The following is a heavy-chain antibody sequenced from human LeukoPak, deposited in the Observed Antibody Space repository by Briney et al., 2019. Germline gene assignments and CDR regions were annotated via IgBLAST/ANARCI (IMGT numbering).Heavy chain of an antibody. CDR2: INPNSGGT. V-gene: IGHV1-2*02. Sequence: VASVKVSRKASGYTFNGYYMHWVRQAPGQGLEWMGWINPNSGGTNYAQKFQGRVTMTRDTSISTAYMELSRLRSDDTALYYCARSPHILTGENFDYWGQGTLVTVSS. D-gene: IGHD3-9*01. J-gene: IGHJ4*02. CDR1: GYTFNGYY. CDR3: ARSPHILTGENFDY.